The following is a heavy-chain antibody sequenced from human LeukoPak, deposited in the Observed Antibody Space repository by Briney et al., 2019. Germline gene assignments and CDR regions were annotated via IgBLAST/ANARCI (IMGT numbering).Heavy chain of an antibody. J-gene: IGHJ2*01. CDR3: AREIDYSYYWYFDL. Sequence: GGSLRLSCTVSGFTVSSNSMSWVRQAPGKGLEWVSFIYSDNTHYSDSVKGRFTISRDNAKNSLYLQMNSLRVEDAAVYYCAREIDYSYYWYFDLWGRGTLVTVSS. CDR2: IYSDNT. D-gene: IGHD4-11*01. CDR1: GFTVSSNS. V-gene: IGHV3-53*01.